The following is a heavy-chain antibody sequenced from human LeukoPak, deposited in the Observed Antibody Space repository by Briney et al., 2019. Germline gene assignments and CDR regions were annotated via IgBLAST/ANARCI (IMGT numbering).Heavy chain of an antibody. D-gene: IGHD3-9*01. V-gene: IGHV3-15*01. Sequence: GGSLRLSCAASGFTFSNAWMSWVRQAPGKGLEWVGRIKSKTDGGTTDYAAPVKGRFTISRDNSKNTLYLQMNSLRAEDTAVYYCAKVGYYDILTGYRWYFDLWGRGTLVTVSS. CDR2: IKSKTDGGTT. CDR3: AKVGYYDILTGYRWYFDL. J-gene: IGHJ2*01. CDR1: GFTFSNAW.